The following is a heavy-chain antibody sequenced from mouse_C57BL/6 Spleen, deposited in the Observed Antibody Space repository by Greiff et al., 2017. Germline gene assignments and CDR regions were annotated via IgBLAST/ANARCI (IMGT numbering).Heavy chain of an antibody. Sequence: EVKLVESGGDLVKPGGSLKLSCAASGFTFSSYGMSWVRQTPDKRLEWVATISSGGSYNYYPDSVKGRFTISRDNAKNTLYLQMSSLKSEDTAMYYCARVLYDGYYIDYWGQGTTLTVSS. V-gene: IGHV5-6*01. CDR1: GFTFSSYG. CDR2: ISSGGSYN. J-gene: IGHJ2*01. D-gene: IGHD2-3*01. CDR3: ARVLYDGYYIDY.